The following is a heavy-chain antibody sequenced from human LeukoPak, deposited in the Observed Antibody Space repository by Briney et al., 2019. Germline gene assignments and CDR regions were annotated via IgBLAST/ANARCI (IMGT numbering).Heavy chain of an antibody. V-gene: IGHV3-23*01. D-gene: IGHD3-22*01. Sequence: GGSLRLSWAASGFTVGSYAMSWVRQAPGKGLEWVSAISGSGGSTYYADSVKGRFTITRDNSKNTLYLQMNSLRAEDTAVYYCAKGYKTYYYDSSGYYPLDYWGQGTLVTVSS. CDR2: ISGSGGST. CDR3: AKGYKTYYYDSSGYYPLDY. CDR1: GFTVGSYA. J-gene: IGHJ4*02.